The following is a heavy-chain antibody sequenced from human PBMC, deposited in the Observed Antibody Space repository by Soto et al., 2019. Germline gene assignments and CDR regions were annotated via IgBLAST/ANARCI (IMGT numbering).Heavy chain of an antibody. Sequence: QVQLVQSGAEVKKPGSSVKVSCKVSGGPFSDYAVSWVRQAPGQGLEWMGGIIPMFGTANYAQKCQGRVTITADDSTTTAYMELSSLRSEDTAVYYCARDLDYYGSGNYYNRIDYWGQGTLVTVSS. J-gene: IGHJ4*02. CDR1: GGPFSDYA. V-gene: IGHV1-69*01. D-gene: IGHD3-10*01. CDR3: ARDLDYYGSGNYYNRIDY. CDR2: IIPMFGTA.